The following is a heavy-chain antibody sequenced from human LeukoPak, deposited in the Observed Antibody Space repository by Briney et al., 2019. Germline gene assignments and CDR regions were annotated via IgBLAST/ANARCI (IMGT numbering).Heavy chain of an antibody. CDR1: GGSISSYY. Sequence: SQTLSLTCTVSGGSISSYYWSWIRQPPGKGLEWIGYIYYSGSTNYNPSLKSRVTISVDTSKNQFSLKLSSVTAADTAVYYCASPFFPRQDEWELHGGYYFDHWGQGTLVTLSP. V-gene: IGHV4-59*01. D-gene: IGHD1-26*01. CDR3: ASPFFPRQDEWELHGGYYFDH. CDR2: IYYSGST. J-gene: IGHJ4*02.